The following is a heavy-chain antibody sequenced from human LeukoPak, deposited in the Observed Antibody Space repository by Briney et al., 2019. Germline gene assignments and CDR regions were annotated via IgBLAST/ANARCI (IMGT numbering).Heavy chain of an antibody. Sequence: GESLQISCQGSGYSFTSYWIGWVRQMPGKGLEWMGIIYPGDSDTRYSPSFQGQVTISADKSISTAYLQWSSLKASDTAMYYCARPRGYSTGWLRAFDIWGQGTVVTVSS. D-gene: IGHD6-19*01. V-gene: IGHV5-51*01. CDR1: GYSFTSYW. CDR2: IYPGDSDT. CDR3: ARPRGYSTGWLRAFDI. J-gene: IGHJ3*02.